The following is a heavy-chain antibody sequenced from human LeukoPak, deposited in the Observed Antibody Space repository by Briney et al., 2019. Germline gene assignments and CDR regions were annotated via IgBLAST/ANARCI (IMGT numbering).Heavy chain of an antibody. V-gene: IGHV4-59*01. CDR1: GGSIIGYY. CDR3: ARDRGGSFLF. J-gene: IGHJ1*01. D-gene: IGHD1-26*01. Sequence: SETLSLTCTVSGGSIIGYYWSWIRQPPGKGLEWIGYIYYSGSANYNPSLKSRVTISVDTSKNQFSLKLSSVTAADTAVYYCARDRGGSFLFWGQGTLVTVTS. CDR2: IYYSGSA.